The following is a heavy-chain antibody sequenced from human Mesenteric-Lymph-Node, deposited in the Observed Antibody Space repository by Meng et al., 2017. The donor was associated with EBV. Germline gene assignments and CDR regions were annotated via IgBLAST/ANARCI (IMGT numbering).Heavy chain of an antibody. CDR3: AIQMYSSGWCGIDA. J-gene: IGHJ4*02. V-gene: IGHV3-21*01. CDR1: GLSFSGYG. CDR2: ISSSSRYI. Sequence: EVQLVESGGXLVQLGGSLXLSWAVSGLSFSGYGMTWVRQAPGKGLEWISVISSSSRYIYYADSVKGRFTISRDNAKNSLYLQMNSLRAEDTAVYYCAIQMYSSGWCGIDAWGQGTLVTVSS. D-gene: IGHD6-19*01.